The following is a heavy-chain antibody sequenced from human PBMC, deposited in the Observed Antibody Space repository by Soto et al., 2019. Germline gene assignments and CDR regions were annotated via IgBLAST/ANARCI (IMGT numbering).Heavy chain of an antibody. Sequence: QVHFVQCGAEEKKHGASVKVSCKDSGYTFTDSAIHWVRQAPGQRLEWMGWINAGNGDTKYSQKFQGRVTITRDTSANTAYMELSSLTAEDTAEYYCARDRGYTYGYWGWFDPWGQGTLVTVSS. V-gene: IGHV1-3*05. D-gene: IGHD5-18*01. CDR1: GYTFTDSA. CDR2: INAGNGDT. J-gene: IGHJ5*02. CDR3: ARDRGYTYGYWGWFDP.